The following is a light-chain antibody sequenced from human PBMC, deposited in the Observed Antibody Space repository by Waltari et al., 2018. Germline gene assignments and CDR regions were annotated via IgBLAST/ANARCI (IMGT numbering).Light chain of an antibody. CDR3: QHYYSTPRT. CDR1: QSILYSANNKNY. V-gene: IGKV4-1*01. CDR2: WAS. Sequence: DIVMTQSPDSLAVSLGERATINCNSSQSILYSANNKNYLAWYQQKPGQPPKLLIYWASSRQSGVPDRFSGSGSGTDFTLTISGLQAEDVAVYYCQHYYSTPRTFGQGTRVEIK. J-gene: IGKJ1*01.